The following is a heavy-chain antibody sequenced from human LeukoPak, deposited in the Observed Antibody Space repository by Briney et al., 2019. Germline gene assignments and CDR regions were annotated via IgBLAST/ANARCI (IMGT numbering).Heavy chain of an antibody. V-gene: IGHV3-30*02. CDR2: IRYDGSNK. D-gene: IGHD4-23*01. Sequence: GGSLRLSCAASGFTFSSYGMHWVRQAPGKGLEWVAFIRYDGSNKYYADSVKGRFTISRDNSKNTLYLQMNSLRAEDTAVYYCAKDRYGGKEMTGNYFDYWGQGTLVTVSS. J-gene: IGHJ4*02. CDR3: AKDRYGGKEMTGNYFDY. CDR1: GFTFSSYG.